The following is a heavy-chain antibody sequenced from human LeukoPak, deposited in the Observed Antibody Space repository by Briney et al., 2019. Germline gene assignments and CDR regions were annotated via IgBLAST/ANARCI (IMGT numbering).Heavy chain of an antibody. CDR2: ISSSGSTI. D-gene: IGHD2-15*01. V-gene: IGHV3-48*03. Sequence: DPGGSLRLSCAASGFTFSSYEMNWVRQAPGKGLEWVSYISSSGSTIYYADSVKGRFTISRDNFKNTLFLQMNSLRAEDTAVYYCASTDGRYCSGGTCYSSWGQGTLVTVSS. CDR3: ASTDGRYCSGGTCYSS. J-gene: IGHJ5*02. CDR1: GFTFSSYE.